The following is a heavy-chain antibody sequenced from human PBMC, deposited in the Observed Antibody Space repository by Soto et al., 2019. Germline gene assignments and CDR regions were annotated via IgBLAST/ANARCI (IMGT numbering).Heavy chain of an antibody. V-gene: IGHV1-18*01. CDR3: ASFEEAHTSSWPPPFDY. CDR1: GYTFTSYG. D-gene: IGHD6-13*01. J-gene: IGHJ4*01. Sequence: ASVKVSCKASGYTFTSYGISWVRQAPGQGLEWMGWISAYNGNTNYAQKLQGRVTMTTDTSTSTAYMELRSLRSDDTAVYYCASFEEAHTSSWPPPFDYWAHGTLVTVSS. CDR2: ISAYNGNT.